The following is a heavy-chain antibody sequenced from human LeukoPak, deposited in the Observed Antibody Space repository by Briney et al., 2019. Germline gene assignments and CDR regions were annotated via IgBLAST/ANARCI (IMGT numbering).Heavy chain of an antibody. CDR2: ILLDGSEK. J-gene: IGHJ4*02. CDR3: ARDQFSGSLDY. Sequence: GGSLRLSCAASGFTFRDYWMSWVRQAPGKGLEWVANILLDGSEKYYVDSVKGRFTISRDNAENSLYLQMNSLRAEDTAVYYCARDQFSGSLDYWGQGTLVTVSS. D-gene: IGHD1-26*01. CDR1: GFTFRDYW. V-gene: IGHV3-7*01.